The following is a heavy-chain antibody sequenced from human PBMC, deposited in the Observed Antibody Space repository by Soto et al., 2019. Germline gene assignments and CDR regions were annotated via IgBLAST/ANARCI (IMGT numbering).Heavy chain of an antibody. V-gene: IGHV3-53*01. CDR3: ARSFNDWTTYFDY. CDR2: LYTGGSA. Sequence: GGSLRLYCAASGFSVTDHYMTWVRQAPGKGLEWVSVLYTGGSAYYGDSVKGRFTISRDSSTNTLYLQMNSLKVGDTAFYFCARSFNDWTTYFDYWSEGTLVTVS. CDR1: GFSVTDHY. D-gene: IGHD3-9*01. J-gene: IGHJ4*02.